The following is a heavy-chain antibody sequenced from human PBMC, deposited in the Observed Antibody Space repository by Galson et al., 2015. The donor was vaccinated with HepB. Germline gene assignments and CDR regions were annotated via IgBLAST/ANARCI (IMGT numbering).Heavy chain of an antibody. CDR1: GYTFNYHF. CDR2: VNPKTGGT. J-gene: IGHJ4*02. D-gene: IGHD3-16*01. CDR3: TRELVGDFVGNFLDY. Sequence: SVKVSCKASGYTFNYHFIHWVRQAPGQGLEWMGWVNPKTGGTNYAQKFRGRVAMTTDTSIATAYLEVNKLTSDDTAVYYCTRELVGDFVGNFLDYWGQGTLVTVSS. V-gene: IGHV1-2*02.